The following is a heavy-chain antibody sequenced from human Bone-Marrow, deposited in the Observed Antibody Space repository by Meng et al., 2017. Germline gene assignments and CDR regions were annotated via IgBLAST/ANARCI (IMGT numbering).Heavy chain of an antibody. D-gene: IGHD2-15*01. CDR1: GYSFSVYW. CDR2: IYPGDSDT. Sequence: GGSLRLSCQGSGYSFSVYWIAWVRQMPGKGLEWMGIIYPGDSDTRYRPSFQGQVTISADKSISTAYLQWSSLKASDTAMYYCASNLKWRKHFQHWGQGTLVTVSS. V-gene: IGHV5-51*01. CDR3: ASNLKWRKHFQH. J-gene: IGHJ1*01.